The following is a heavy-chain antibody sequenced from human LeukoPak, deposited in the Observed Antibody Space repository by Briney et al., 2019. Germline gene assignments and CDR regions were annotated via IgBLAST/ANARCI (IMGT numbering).Heavy chain of an antibody. D-gene: IGHD3-10*01. CDR2: IYPGDSDT. CDR1: GYSFTSYW. V-gene: IGHV5-51*01. Sequence: GESLKISCQGSGYSFTSYWIGWVRQMPGKGLEWMGIIYPGDSDTRYSPSFQGQATISADKSISTAYLQWSSLKASDTAMYYCARLPYYYGSGSFSYYFDYWGQGTLVTVSS. J-gene: IGHJ4*02. CDR3: ARLPYYYGSGSFSYYFDY.